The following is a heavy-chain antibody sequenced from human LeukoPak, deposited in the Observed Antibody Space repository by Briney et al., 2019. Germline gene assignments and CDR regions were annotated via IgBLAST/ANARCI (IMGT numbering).Heavy chain of an antibody. CDR1: GYTFTSYA. CDR3: ARDYGGNSGWFDP. Sequence: ASVTVSCKASGYTFTSYAFNWVRQATGQGLEWMGWMNPNSGATGYAQKFQGRVTMTRNTSISTAYIELSSLTSEDTAVYYCARDYGGNSGWFDPWGQGTLVTVSS. J-gene: IGHJ5*02. V-gene: IGHV1-8*01. CDR2: MNPNSGAT. D-gene: IGHD4-23*01.